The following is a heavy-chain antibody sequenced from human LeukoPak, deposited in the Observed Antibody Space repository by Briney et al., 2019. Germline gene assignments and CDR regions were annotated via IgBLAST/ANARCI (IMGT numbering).Heavy chain of an antibody. Sequence: SETLSLTCTVSGGSISSSSYYWGWIRQPPGKGLEWIGSIYYSGSTYYNPSLKSRVTISVDTSKNQFSLKLSSVTAADTAVYYCARDSMVRGVPYYFDYWGQGTLVTVSS. CDR2: IYYSGST. CDR1: GGSISSSSYY. J-gene: IGHJ4*02. D-gene: IGHD3-10*01. CDR3: ARDSMVRGVPYYFDY. V-gene: IGHV4-39*07.